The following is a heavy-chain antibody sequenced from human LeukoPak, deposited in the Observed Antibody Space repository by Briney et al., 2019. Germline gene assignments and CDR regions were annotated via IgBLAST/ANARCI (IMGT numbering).Heavy chain of an antibody. V-gene: IGHV4-39*01. J-gene: IGHJ4*02. CDR2: IYYSGST. D-gene: IGHD4/OR15-4a*01. Sequence: SETLSLTCTVSGGSISSSSYYWGFIRQPPGKGLEWIGSIYYSGSTYYNPSLKSRVTISVDTSKDQFSLKVTSVTAADTAVYYCARIRQFVPTIDYWGQGTLVTVSS. CDR3: ARIRQFVPTIDY. CDR1: GGSISSSSYY.